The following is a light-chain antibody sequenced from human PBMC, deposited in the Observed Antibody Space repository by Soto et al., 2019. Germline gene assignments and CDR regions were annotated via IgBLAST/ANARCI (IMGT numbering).Light chain of an antibody. CDR1: NSDVGTFYF. CDR2: DVT. V-gene: IGLV2-11*01. CDR3: CSYAGSYTYV. J-gene: IGLJ1*01. Sequence: QSVLTQPRSVSGSRGQSVNISCTGTNSDVGTFYFVSWYQQYPDKGPKLIIYDVTERPSGVPDRFSGSKSGNTASLTISGLQAEDEADYYCCSYAGSYTYVFGSGTKVTVL.